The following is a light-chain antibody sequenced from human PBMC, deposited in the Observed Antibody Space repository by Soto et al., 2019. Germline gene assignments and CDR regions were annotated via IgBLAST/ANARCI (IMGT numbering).Light chain of an antibody. Sequence: EIVLTLSPATLSLSPGERATLSCRASQSVSSYLAWYQQKPGQAPRLLIYDASNRATGIPARFSGSGSGTDFTLTISSLEPEDFAVYYCHQRSNWPPFTFGPGTKVDIK. J-gene: IGKJ3*01. V-gene: IGKV3-11*01. CDR1: QSVSSY. CDR3: HQRSNWPPFT. CDR2: DAS.